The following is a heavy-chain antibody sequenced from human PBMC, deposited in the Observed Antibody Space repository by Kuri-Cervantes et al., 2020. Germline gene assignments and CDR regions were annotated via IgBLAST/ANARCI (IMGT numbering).Heavy chain of an antibody. V-gene: IGHV3-30*18. CDR3: AKCIYSHTYHDAFDI. D-gene: IGHD2-21*01. J-gene: IGHJ3*02. Sequence: GGSLRLSCAASGFTFSSYWMHWVRQAPGKGLEWVAAISYDGSNKYYADSVKGRFTISRDNSKNTLYLQMNSLRAEDTAVYYCAKCIYSHTYHDAFDIWGQGTLVTVSS. CDR1: GFTFSSYW. CDR2: ISYDGSNK.